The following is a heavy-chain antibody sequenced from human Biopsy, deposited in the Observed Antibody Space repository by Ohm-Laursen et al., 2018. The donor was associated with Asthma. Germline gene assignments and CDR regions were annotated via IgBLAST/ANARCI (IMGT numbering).Heavy chain of an antibody. D-gene: IGHD3-10*01. J-gene: IGHJ4*02. CDR2: IYSSGDT. V-gene: IGHV4-30-4*02. Sequence: SDTLSLTCTVSGGSISSDDYYWSWIRQAPGKGLEWIAYIYSSGDTYYSPSLKSRVSISLDTSKNQFSLRLTSVTAADTAVYYCARERAGYYGSGSYLGYWGQGTLVTVSS. CDR1: GGSISSDDYY. CDR3: ARERAGYYGSGSYLGY.